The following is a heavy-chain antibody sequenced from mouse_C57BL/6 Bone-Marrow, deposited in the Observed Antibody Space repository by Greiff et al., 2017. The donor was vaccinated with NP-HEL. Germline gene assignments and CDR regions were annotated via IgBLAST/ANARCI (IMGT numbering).Heavy chain of an antibody. CDR2: IRNKANGYTT. J-gene: IGHJ2*01. V-gene: IGHV7-3*01. Sequence: EVMLVESGGGLVQPGGSLSLSCAASGFTFTDYYMSWVRQPPGKALEWLGFIRNKANGYTTEYSASVKGRFTISRDNSQSILYLQMNALRAEDSSTYYCERYGDYVCYFDYWGQGTTLTVSS. CDR1: GFTFTDYY. D-gene: IGHD2-4*01. CDR3: ERYGDYVCYFDY.